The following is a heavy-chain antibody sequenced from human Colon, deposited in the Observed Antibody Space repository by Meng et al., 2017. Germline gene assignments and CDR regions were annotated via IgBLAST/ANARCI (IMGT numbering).Heavy chain of an antibody. Sequence: SETLSLTCSVAGVSMSSYYWTWIRQPPGKVPEWIGYVYPSGKTSYNPSLKNRVTISVDTSKKQFSLNLKSVSAADAAVCYCARGRRYNWNDEGPYSFEHWGQGILVTVS. CDR1: GVSMSSYY. J-gene: IGHJ5*02. CDR2: VYPSGKT. D-gene: IGHD1-1*01. V-gene: IGHV4-59*01. CDR3: ARGRRYNWNDEGPYSFEH.